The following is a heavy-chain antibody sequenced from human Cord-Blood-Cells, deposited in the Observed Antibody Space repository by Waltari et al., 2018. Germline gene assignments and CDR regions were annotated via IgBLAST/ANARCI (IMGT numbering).Heavy chain of an antibody. CDR1: GFTVSRTY. V-gene: IGHV3-53*02. D-gene: IGHD6-6*01. CDR3: ARVGLEYSSSSFDY. J-gene: IGHJ4*02. Sequence: EVQLAVTGGGFIQPGGSLRLPCAASGFTVSRTYMSWVRQAPGKGLECVSVIYSGGSTYYADSVKGRFTISRDNSKNTLYLQMNSLRAEDTAVYYCARVGLEYSSSSFDYWGQGTLVTVSS. CDR2: IYSGGST.